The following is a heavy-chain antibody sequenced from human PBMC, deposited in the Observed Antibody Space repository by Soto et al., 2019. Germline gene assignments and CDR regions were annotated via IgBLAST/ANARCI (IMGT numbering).Heavy chain of an antibody. V-gene: IGHV3-30-3*01. CDR3: AEASYGDYVPDYYYYYGMDV. CDR2: ISYDGSNK. J-gene: IGHJ6*02. Sequence: GGSLRLSCAASGFTFSSYAMHWVRQAPGKGLEWVAVISYDGSNKYYADSVKGRFTISRDNSKNTLYLQMNSLRAEDTAVYYCAEASYGDYVPDYYYYYGMDVWGQGTTVTVSS. D-gene: IGHD4-17*01. CDR1: GFTFSSYA.